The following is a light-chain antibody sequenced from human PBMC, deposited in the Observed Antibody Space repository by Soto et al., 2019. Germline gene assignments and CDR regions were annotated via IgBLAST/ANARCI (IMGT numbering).Light chain of an antibody. V-gene: IGLV1-47*01. Sequence: QSVLTQPPSASVTPGQRVTISCSGSSSSIGSNFVYWYQQLPGTAPKLLIHKNNQRPSGVPDRFSGSKSGTSASLAISGLRSEDETDYYCAAWDDSLRGWVFGGGTKLTVL. CDR2: KNN. CDR1: SSSIGSNF. J-gene: IGLJ3*02. CDR3: AAWDDSLRGWV.